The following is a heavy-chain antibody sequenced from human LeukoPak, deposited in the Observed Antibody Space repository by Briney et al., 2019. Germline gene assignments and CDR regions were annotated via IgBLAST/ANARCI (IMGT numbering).Heavy chain of an antibody. Sequence: GGSLRLSCAASGFTFTNAWMIWVRQAPGKGLEWVSYISSSGSTIYYADSVKGRFTISRDNAKNSLYLQMNSLRAEDTAIYYCARCGRGYDSSGYYSYWGQGTLVTVSS. CDR3: ARCGRGYDSSGYYSY. D-gene: IGHD3-22*01. J-gene: IGHJ4*02. V-gene: IGHV3-48*04. CDR2: ISSSGSTI. CDR1: GFTFTNAW.